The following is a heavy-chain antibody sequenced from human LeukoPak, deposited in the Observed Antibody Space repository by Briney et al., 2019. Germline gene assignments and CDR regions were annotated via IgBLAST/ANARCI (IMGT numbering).Heavy chain of an antibody. D-gene: IGHD3-10*01. V-gene: IGHV2-5*02. Sequence: SGPTLFKPTQTLTLTCTFSVFSRRTSGVGVGWIRRPPGKTLEWLSLIYWDDDKRYSPSLKSRLTISKDTSKNQVVLTMTNMDPVDPATYYCATLYYYGSGSPYHWFDPWGQGTLVTVSS. CDR2: IYWDDDK. CDR3: ATLYYYGSGSPYHWFDP. CDR1: VFSRRTSGVG. J-gene: IGHJ5*02.